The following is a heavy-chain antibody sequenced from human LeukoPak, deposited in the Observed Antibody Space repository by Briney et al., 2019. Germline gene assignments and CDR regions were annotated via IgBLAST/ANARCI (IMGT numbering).Heavy chain of an antibody. CDR2: IIPIFGTA. J-gene: IGHJ4*02. Sequence: ASVKVSCKASGGTFSSYAISWVRQAPGQGLEWMGGIIPIFGTANYAQKFQGRVTITADESTSTAYMELSSLRSEDTAVYYCARSDYGGKTQGGYYFDYWGQGTLVTVSS. D-gene: IGHD4-23*01. CDR3: ARSDYGGKTQGGYYFDY. CDR1: GGTFSSYA. V-gene: IGHV1-69*13.